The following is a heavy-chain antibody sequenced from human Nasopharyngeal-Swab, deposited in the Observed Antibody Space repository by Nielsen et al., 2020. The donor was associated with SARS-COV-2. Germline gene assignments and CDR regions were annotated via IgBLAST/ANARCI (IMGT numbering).Heavy chain of an antibody. V-gene: IGHV3-48*02. J-gene: IGHJ6*02. CDR1: QFNLTKYN. D-gene: IGHD3-22*01. Sequence: GESLKISCAASQFNLTKYNMHWVRQAPGKGLEWVSYITSSSSTIYYVDSVKGRFAISRDNAENALYLQMNSLRDEDTAVYYCTRDGLNGYYDSSGYPLRDGMDVWGQGTTVTVSS. CDR3: TRDGLNGYYDSSGYPLRDGMDV. CDR2: ITSSSSTI.